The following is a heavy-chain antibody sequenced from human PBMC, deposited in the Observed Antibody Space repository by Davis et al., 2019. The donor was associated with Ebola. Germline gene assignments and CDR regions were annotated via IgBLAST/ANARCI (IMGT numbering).Heavy chain of an antibody. Sequence: PGGSLRLSCAASGFTLSDHYMDWVRQAPGKGLEWVGRTRNKANSYTTEYAASVRGRFIVSRDDSKNSLYLQMNSLRAEDTAVYYCAKVFCSSTSCYHFDYWGQGTLVTVSS. J-gene: IGHJ4*02. V-gene: IGHV3-72*01. CDR2: TRNKANSYTT. D-gene: IGHD2-2*01. CDR1: GFTLSDHY. CDR3: AKVFCSSTSCYHFDY.